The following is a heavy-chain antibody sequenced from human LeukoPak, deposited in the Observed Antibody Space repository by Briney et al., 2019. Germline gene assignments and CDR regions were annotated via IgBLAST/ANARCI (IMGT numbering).Heavy chain of an antibody. CDR1: GFTLKNAW. D-gene: IGHD1-26*01. J-gene: IGHJ4*02. CDR2: IKSKTEGGTT. CDR3: AACSGTYSGG. V-gene: IGHV3-15*01. Sequence: GGSLRLSHAPSGFTLKNAWMKWVRQAPGKGLELVGRIKSKTEGGTTDYAAPVKGRFTISRDDSKNTLYLQLHSLKTQDTAVYYRAACSGTYSGGWGQGTLVTVSS.